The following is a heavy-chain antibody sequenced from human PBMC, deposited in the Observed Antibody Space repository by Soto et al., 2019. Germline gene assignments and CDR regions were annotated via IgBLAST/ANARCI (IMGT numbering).Heavy chain of an antibody. V-gene: IGHV4-4*02. CDR1: SGSISSSNW. Sequence: SETLSHTCAVSSGSISSSNWLSWVRQPPGKGLEWIGEIYHSGSTNYNPSLKSRVTISVDKSKNQFSLKLSSVTAADTAVYYCARIIMGTTVTTSPGNYYYMDVWGKGTTVTVSS. CDR3: ARIIMGTTVTTSPGNYYYMDV. D-gene: IGHD4-17*01. CDR2: IYHSGST. J-gene: IGHJ6*03.